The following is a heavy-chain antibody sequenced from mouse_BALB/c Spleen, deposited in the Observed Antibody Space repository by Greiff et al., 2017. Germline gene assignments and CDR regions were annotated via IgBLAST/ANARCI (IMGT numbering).Heavy chain of an antibody. J-gene: IGHJ3*01. CDR2: ISYSGST. CDR1: GDSITSGY. CDR3: ARSPGGYRYEGAWFAY. D-gene: IGHD2-14*01. V-gene: IGHV3-8*02. Sequence: EVQLQQSGPSLVKPSQTLSLTCSVTGDSITSGYWNWIRKFPGNKLEYMGYISYSGSTYYNPSLKSRISITRDTSKNQYYLQLNSVTTEDTATYYCARSPGGYRYEGAWFAYWGQGTLVTVSA.